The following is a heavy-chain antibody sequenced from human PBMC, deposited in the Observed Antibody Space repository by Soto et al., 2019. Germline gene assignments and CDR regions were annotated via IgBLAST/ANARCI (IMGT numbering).Heavy chain of an antibody. CDR1: GGTFSSYA. J-gene: IGHJ6*02. Sequence: QVQLVQSGAEVKKPGSSVKVSCKASGGTFSSYAISWVRQAPGQGLEWMGGIIPIFGTANYAQKFQGRVTITADESTSTAYMELSSLRSEDTVVYYCAREEGATIPKYYYYGMDVWGQGTTVTVSS. V-gene: IGHV1-69*01. CDR2: IIPIFGTA. CDR3: AREEGATIPKYYYYGMDV. D-gene: IGHD5-12*01.